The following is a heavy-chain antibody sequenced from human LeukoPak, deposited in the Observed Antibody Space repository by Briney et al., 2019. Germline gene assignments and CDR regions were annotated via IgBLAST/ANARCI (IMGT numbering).Heavy chain of an antibody. J-gene: IGHJ4*02. D-gene: IGHD3-22*01. CDR3: ATQTYYYDSSGYYYFDY. CDR1: GYTLTELS. Sequence: GASVKVPCKVSGYTLTELSMHWVRQAPGKGLEWMGGFDPEDGETIYAQKFQGRVTMTEDTSTDTAYMELSSLRSEDTAVYYCATQTYYYDSSGYYYFDYWGQGTLVTVSS. CDR2: FDPEDGET. V-gene: IGHV1-24*01.